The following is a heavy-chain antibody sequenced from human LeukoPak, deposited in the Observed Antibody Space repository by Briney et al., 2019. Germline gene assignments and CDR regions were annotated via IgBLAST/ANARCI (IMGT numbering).Heavy chain of an antibody. CDR3: ARQRDYGDYIYSRYSDY. CDR2: VYPGDSDT. CDR1: GYSFTTYW. V-gene: IGHV5-51*01. J-gene: IGHJ4*02. Sequence: GESLKISCKASGYSFTTYWIAWVRQLPGKGLEWMGRVYPGDSDTTYSPSFQGQVTISADRSINTAYLQWSSLRASDTAMYFCARQRDYGDYIYSRYSDYWGQGALVTVSS. D-gene: IGHD4-17*01.